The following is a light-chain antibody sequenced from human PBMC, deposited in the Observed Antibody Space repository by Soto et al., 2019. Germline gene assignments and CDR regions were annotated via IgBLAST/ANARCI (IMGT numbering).Light chain of an antibody. CDR1: SSDVGGYSY. CDR3: TSFTSNNTVV. J-gene: IGLJ1*01. CDR2: DVS. V-gene: IGLV2-14*03. Sequence: QSALTQPASVSGSPGQSITISCSGSSSDVGGYSYVSWYQHHPGKAPKLIIYDVSNRPSGLSNRFSGSKSGNTASLTISGLQAEDEAYYYCTSFTSNNTVVFGVGTKLTVL.